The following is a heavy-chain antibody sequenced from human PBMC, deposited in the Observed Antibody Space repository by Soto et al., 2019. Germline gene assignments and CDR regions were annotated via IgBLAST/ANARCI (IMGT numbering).Heavy chain of an antibody. J-gene: IGHJ4*02. V-gene: IGHV4-59*01. Sequence: SETLSLTCGLSGGSISGSYWSWIRQSPGKGLEWLGYVYYTGSTNYSPSLRSRVSISVDTSKNEFSLRLSSVTAADTAVYFCARSVAVPGAHIDYWGQGPQVTFSS. CDR1: GGSISGSY. D-gene: IGHD6-19*01. CDR3: ARSVAVPGAHIDY. CDR2: VYYTGST.